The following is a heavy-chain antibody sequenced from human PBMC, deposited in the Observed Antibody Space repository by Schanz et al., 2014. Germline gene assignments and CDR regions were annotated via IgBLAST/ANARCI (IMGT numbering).Heavy chain of an antibody. CDR1: GYTLTDLS. CDR3: ARDGHSSKWSSYYYYGMDV. V-gene: IGHV1-24*01. CDR2: FDPEDVET. Sequence: QVQLVQSGAEVKKPGASVKVSCKVSGYTLTDLSMHWVRQAPGKGLEWMGGFDPEDVETIYAQKFQGRVTMTEDTSTDTAYMELSRLRSDDTAIYYCARDGHSSKWSSYYYYGMDVWGQGTTVTVSS. J-gene: IGHJ6*02. D-gene: IGHD6-13*01.